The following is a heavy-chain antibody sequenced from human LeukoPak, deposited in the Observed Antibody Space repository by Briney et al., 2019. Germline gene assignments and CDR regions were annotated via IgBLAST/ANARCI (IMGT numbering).Heavy chain of an antibody. Sequence: SETLSLTCAVSGYSISSGFYWGWIRQPPGKVLEWIGNIYHSGSTYYNPSLKSRVTLSVDTSKNQFSLKLSSVTAADTAVYYCASLNNYVPVYWGQGTLVTVSS. V-gene: IGHV4-38-2*01. J-gene: IGHJ4*02. CDR1: GYSISSGFY. CDR2: IYHSGST. D-gene: IGHD4-11*01. CDR3: ASLNNYVPVY.